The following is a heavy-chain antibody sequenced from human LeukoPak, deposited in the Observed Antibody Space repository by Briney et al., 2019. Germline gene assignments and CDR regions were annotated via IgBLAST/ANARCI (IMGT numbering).Heavy chain of an antibody. Sequence: GGSLRLSCAASGFTFSSYAMSWVRQASGKGLEWVSTISGSGVSTYYADSVKGRFTISRDNSKNTLYLQLNSLRAEDTAVYYCAKSISEPGWYFDLWGRGTLVIVSS. V-gene: IGHV3-23*01. CDR3: AKSISEPGWYFDL. J-gene: IGHJ2*01. CDR1: GFTFSSYA. CDR2: ISGSGVST. D-gene: IGHD6-19*01.